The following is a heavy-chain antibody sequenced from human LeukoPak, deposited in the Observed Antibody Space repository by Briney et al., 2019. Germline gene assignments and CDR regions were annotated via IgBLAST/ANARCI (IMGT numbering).Heavy chain of an antibody. CDR3: ARDQYSSGHDY. J-gene: IGHJ4*02. Sequence: GASVKVSCKASGYTFTGYYMHWVRQAPGQGLEWMGWINPNSGGINYAQKFQGRVTMTRDTSISTAYMELSRLRSDDTAVYYCARDQYSSGHDYWGQGTLVTVSS. D-gene: IGHD6-19*01. V-gene: IGHV1-2*02. CDR1: GYTFTGYY. CDR2: INPNSGGI.